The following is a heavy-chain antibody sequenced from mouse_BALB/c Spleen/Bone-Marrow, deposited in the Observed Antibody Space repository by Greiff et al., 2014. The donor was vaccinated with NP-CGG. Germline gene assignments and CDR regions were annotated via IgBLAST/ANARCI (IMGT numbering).Heavy chain of an antibody. Sequence: VQLQQPGAELVKPGASVKLSGTASGFNIKDTYMHWVKQRPEQGLEWIGRIDPANGNTKYDPKFHGKATITADTSSNTAYLQLSSLTSEDTAVYYCARGGNYGWFAYWGQGTLVTVSA. CDR2: IDPANGNT. J-gene: IGHJ3*01. V-gene: IGHV14-3*02. CDR3: ARGGNYGWFAY. CDR1: GFNIKDTY. D-gene: IGHD2-1*01.